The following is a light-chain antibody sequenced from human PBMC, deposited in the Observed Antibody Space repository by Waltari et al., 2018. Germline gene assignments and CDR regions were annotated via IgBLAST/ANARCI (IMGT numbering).Light chain of an antibody. J-gene: IGLJ2*01. CDR1: SSDIGRYNY. CDR2: EVS. CDR3: SSYTNSGNVV. V-gene: IGLV2-14*01. Sequence: QSALTQPASVSGSPGQAITISCTGTSSDIGRYNYVSWSQQHPGKAPKLVISEVSNRPSGVSNRVAGSKSGKTASLTISGLQAEDGAHYYCSSYTNSGNVVFGGGTKLTVL.